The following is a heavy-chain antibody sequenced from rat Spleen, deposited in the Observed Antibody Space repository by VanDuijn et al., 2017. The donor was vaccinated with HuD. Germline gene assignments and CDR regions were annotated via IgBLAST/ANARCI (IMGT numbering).Heavy chain of an antibody. CDR1: GFTFNDYW. J-gene: IGHJ2*01. Sequence: EVHLVESGGGLVQPGRSLKLSCVASGFTFNDYWMTWIRQAPTKGLEWVASISYEGSGTYYRDSVKGRFGISRENAKNTLYLQMDSLRSEDTATYYCARMRGDYFDYWGQGVMVTVSS. CDR2: ISYEGSGT. CDR3: ARMRGDYFDY. V-gene: IGHV5-31*01.